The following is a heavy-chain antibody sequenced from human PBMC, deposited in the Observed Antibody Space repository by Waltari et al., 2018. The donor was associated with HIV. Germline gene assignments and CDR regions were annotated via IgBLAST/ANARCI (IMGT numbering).Heavy chain of an antibody. D-gene: IGHD2-8*01. V-gene: IGHV3-64*01. CDR2: ISSNGGTT. CDR1: GFTFSTYG. Sequence: EVHLVQSGGGLVQPGESLRLSCEASGFTFSTYGMNWVRQAPGRGLEYVAGISSNGGTTSYANSVKGRFTISRDNSKNTLYLQMVSLRAEDTAVYYCARTNYYDYWGQGALVTVSS. CDR3: ARTNYYDY. J-gene: IGHJ4*02.